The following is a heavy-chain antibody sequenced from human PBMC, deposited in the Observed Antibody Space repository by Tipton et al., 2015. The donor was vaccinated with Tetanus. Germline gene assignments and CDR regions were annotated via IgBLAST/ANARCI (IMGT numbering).Heavy chain of an antibody. CDR1: GFTFSDYG. D-gene: IGHD3-16*01. CDR2: ISYSSTSI. J-gene: IGHJ5*01. V-gene: IGHV3-48*02. Sequence: SLRLSCAASGFTFSDYGMSWVRQAPGKGLEWVSYISYSSTSIYYADSVKGRFVVSRDNAKNSLYLQMNTLRDDDTAVYYCATRGEARANWFGSWGQVTRVIVSS. CDR3: ATRGEARANWFGS.